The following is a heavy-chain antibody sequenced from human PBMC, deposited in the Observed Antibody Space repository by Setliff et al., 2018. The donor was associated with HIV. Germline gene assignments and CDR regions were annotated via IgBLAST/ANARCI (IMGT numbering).Heavy chain of an antibody. Sequence: SETLSLTCTVSGGSISSGDYYWSWIRQPPGKGLEWIGYIYYSGSTYYNPSLKSRVTISVDTSKNQFSLKLSSVTAADTAVYYCARTSHDYGDYSFDYWGQGTLVTVS. CDR1: GGSISSGDYY. J-gene: IGHJ4*02. V-gene: IGHV4-30-4*08. CDR3: ARTSHDYGDYSFDY. CDR2: IYYSGST. D-gene: IGHD4-17*01.